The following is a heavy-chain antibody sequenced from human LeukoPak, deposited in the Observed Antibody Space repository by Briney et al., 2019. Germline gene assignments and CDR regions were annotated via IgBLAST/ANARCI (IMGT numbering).Heavy chain of an antibody. CDR3: ARDHLEDTAMVPFDY. J-gene: IGHJ4*02. CDR1: GGTFSSYA. Sequence: GASVKVSCKASGGTFSSYAISWVRQAPGQGLEWMGRIIPIFGTANYAQKFQGRVTITTDESTSTAYMELSSLRSEDTAVYYCARDHLEDTAMVPFDYWGQGTLVTDSS. CDR2: IIPIFGTA. D-gene: IGHD5-18*01. V-gene: IGHV1-69*05.